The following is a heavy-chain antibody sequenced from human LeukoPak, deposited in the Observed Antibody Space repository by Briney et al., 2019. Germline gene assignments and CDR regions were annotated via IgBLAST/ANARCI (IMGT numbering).Heavy chain of an antibody. CDR3: AREPYSSGWAAVDY. J-gene: IGHJ4*02. V-gene: IGHV1-3*01. CDR2: INAGNGNT. CDR1: GYTFTSYA. D-gene: IGHD6-19*01. Sequence: GASVKVSCKASGYTFTSYAMHWVRQAPGQRLEWMGWINAGNGNTKYSQKFQGRVTITRDTSASSAYMELSSLRSEDTAVYYCAREPYSSGWAAVDYWGQGTLVTVSS.